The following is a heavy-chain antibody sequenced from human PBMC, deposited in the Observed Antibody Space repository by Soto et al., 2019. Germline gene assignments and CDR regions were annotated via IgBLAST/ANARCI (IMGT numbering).Heavy chain of an antibody. J-gene: IGHJ6*02. CDR3: AKDRGPCSGNKCSSLYYYYGMDV. CDR2: VSWNSEIV. CDR1: GFKFGDYA. D-gene: IGHD2-15*01. Sequence: LRLSCEASGFKFGDYAMHWVRQAPGKGLEWVSGVSWNSEIVGYADSVKGRFTISRDNAKNSLYLEMNSLRTEDTALYYCAKDRGPCSGNKCSSLYYYYGMDVWGQGTTVTVSS. V-gene: IGHV3-9*01.